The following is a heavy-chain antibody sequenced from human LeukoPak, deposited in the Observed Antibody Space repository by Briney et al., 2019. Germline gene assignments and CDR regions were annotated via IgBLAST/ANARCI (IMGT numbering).Heavy chain of an antibody. Sequence: GGSLRLSCAASGFTFSSYGMHWVRQAPGKGLEWVAVISYDGSNKYYADSVKGRFTISRDNSKNTLYLQMNSLRAEDTAVYYCAKPQWLRDGVLDYWGQGTLVTVSS. CDR1: GFTFSSYG. CDR3: AKPQWLRDGVLDY. D-gene: IGHD5-12*01. V-gene: IGHV3-30*18. J-gene: IGHJ4*02. CDR2: ISYDGSNK.